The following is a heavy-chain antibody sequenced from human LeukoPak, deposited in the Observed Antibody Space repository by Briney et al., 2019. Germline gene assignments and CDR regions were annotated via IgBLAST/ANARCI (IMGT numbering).Heavy chain of an antibody. Sequence: GGSLRLSCAASGFTFSSYAMSWVRQAPGKGLEWGSGISGSGGKTYYADSVKGRFTISRDNFKNTLYLQMNSLRAEDTAVYYCAKDDSGSYYPYYYYMDVWGKGTTVTISS. D-gene: IGHD1-26*01. J-gene: IGHJ6*03. V-gene: IGHV3-23*01. CDR2: ISGSGGKT. CDR3: AKDDSGSYYPYYYYMDV. CDR1: GFTFSSYA.